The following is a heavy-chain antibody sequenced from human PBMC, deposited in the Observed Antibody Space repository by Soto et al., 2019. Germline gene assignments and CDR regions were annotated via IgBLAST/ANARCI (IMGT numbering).Heavy chain of an antibody. D-gene: IGHD1-1*01. CDR1: GFTFGNYW. V-gene: IGHV3-74*01. CDR2: ISDYGRI. CDR3: ARGGLEPFDH. Sequence: GSLRLSCAASGFTFGNYWMHWVRQAPGKGLVWVSRISDYGRINYADSVKDRFIISRDDARSELYLQLNDLRVEDTATYYCARGGLEPFDHWGQGALVTVSS. J-gene: IGHJ4*02.